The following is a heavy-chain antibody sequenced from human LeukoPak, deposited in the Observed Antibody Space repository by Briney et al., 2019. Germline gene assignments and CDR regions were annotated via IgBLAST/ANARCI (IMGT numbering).Heavy chain of an antibody. V-gene: IGHV3-23*01. CDR3: ARAGDYYSTGDY. D-gene: IGHD3-22*01. J-gene: IGHJ4*02. Sequence: GGSLRLSCAASGFTFSSYAMSWVRQAPGKGLEWVSAISGSGGSTYYADSVKGRFTISRDNSKNTLYLQMNSLKTDDTAVYYCARAGDYYSTGDYWGQGTLVTVSS. CDR1: GFTFSSYA. CDR2: ISGSGGST.